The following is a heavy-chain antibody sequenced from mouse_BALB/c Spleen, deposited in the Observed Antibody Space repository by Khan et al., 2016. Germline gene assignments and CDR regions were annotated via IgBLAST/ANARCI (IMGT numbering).Heavy chain of an antibody. J-gene: IGHJ3*01. D-gene: IGHD2-4*01. CDR2: MWGDGST. V-gene: IGHV2-6-7*01. CDR1: GSSLTGFS. CDR3: ASYYDYDGGFAY. Sequence: VQLQESGPGLVAPSQSLSITCTVSGSSLTGFSVNWVRQPPGKGLEWLGMMWGDGSTDYNSALKSRLSISKDNSKSQVFLKMNSLQTDDTARYYCASYYDYDGGFAYWGQGTLVTASA.